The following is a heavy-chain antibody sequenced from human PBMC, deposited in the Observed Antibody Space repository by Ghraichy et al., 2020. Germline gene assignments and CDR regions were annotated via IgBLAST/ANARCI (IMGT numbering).Heavy chain of an antibody. J-gene: IGHJ4*02. V-gene: IGHV4-4*02. Sequence: SETLSLTCAVSGGSISSSNWWSWVRQPPGKGLEWIGEIYHSGSTNYNPSLKSRVTISVDKSKNQFSLKLSSVTAADTAMYYCARLPIHYSSSTTVGYWGQGTLVTVSS. CDR1: GGSISSSNW. D-gene: IGHD6-13*01. CDR3: ARLPIHYSSSTTVGY. CDR2: IYHSGST.